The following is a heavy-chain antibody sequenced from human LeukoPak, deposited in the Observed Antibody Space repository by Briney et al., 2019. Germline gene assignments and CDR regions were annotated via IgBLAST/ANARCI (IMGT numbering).Heavy chain of an antibody. D-gene: IGHD1-26*01. V-gene: IGHV4-39*01. J-gene: IGHJ4*02. Sequence: SETLSLTCTVSGGSISSSSYYWGWIRQPPGKGLEWIGSIYYSGSTYYNPSLKSRVTISVDTSKNQFSLKLSSVTAADTAVYYCARHRGRSGSYETVFDYWGQGTLVTVSS. CDR1: GGSISSSSYY. CDR3: ARHRGRSGSYETVFDY. CDR2: IYYSGST.